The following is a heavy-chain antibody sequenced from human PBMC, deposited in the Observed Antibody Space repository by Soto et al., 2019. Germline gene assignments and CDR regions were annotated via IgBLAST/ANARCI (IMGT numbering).Heavy chain of an antibody. CDR2: IDTSGKT. V-gene: IGHV4-4*07. CDR3: AKDESGAADI. Sequence: SETLSLTCTVSGGSLTAYSWNWIRQPVGKGLEWIGRIDTSGKTNYIPSLKSRLTMSIDRFKNQFSLNLKFVTAADTAVYFCAKDESGAADIWGQGTMVTVSS. D-gene: IGHD7-27*01. J-gene: IGHJ3*02. CDR1: GGSLTAYS.